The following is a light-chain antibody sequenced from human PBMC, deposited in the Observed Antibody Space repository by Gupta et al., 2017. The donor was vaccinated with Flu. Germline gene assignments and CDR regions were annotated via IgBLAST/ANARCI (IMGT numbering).Light chain of an antibody. CDR1: SSNIGAGYD. CDR3: QSYDSSRSGSEV. V-gene: IGLV1-40*01. Sequence: QSVLPQPPSVSGAPGQRVTSSGTGSSSNIGAGYDVQWYQRLPGTAPKHLIYGNSNRPAGVSDRFSGSKSGTSASLAITGLQAEDEADYYCQSYDSSRSGSEVFGGGTKLTVL. CDR2: GNS. J-gene: IGLJ3*02.